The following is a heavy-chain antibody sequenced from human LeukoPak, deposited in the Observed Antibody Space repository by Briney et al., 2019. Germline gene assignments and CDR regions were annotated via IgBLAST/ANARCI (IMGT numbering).Heavy chain of an antibody. CDR2: ISSSSSYI. D-gene: IGHD5-18*01. J-gene: IGHJ4*02. CDR3: ARVIGVYSYGRSDY. Sequence: GGSLRLSCAASGFTFSSYSMNWVRQAPGKGLEWVSSISSSSSYIYYADSVKGRFTISRDNAKNSLYLQMNSLRAEDTAVYNCARVIGVYSYGRSDYWGQGTLVTVSS. CDR1: GFTFSSYS. V-gene: IGHV3-21*01.